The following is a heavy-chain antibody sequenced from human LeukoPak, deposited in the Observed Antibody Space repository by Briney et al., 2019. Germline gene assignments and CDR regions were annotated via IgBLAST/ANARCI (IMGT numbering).Heavy chain of an antibody. CDR1: GFSFSTYT. D-gene: IGHD6-13*01. CDR2: ISSSSSTI. J-gene: IGHJ4*02. CDR3: ARARRYRSSWYHDY. Sequence: PGGSLRLSCAASGFSFSTYTMSRVRQAPGKGLDWVSYISSSSSTIYYADSVKGRFTISRDNANNSLYLQMNSLRDEDTAVYYCARARRYRSSWYHDYWGQGSLVTVSS. V-gene: IGHV3-48*02.